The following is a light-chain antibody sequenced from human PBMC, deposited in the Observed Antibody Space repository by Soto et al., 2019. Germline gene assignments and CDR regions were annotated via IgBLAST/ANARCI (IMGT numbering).Light chain of an antibody. CDR3: QSYDSRLSGWL. J-gene: IGLJ3*02. V-gene: IGLV1-40*01. Sequence: QSVLTQPPSVSGAPGQRVTISCTGRTSNIGTVYEIHWYQQLPGTVPKLIIYDNTNRPSGVPDRFSASKSSGTSASLAIAGLQGEDEGTYYCQSYDSRLSGWLFGGGAKPTVL. CDR1: TSNIGTVYE. CDR2: DNT.